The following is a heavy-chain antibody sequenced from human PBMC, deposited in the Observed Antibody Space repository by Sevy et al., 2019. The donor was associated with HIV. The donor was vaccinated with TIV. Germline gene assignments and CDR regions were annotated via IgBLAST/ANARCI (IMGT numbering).Heavy chain of an antibody. J-gene: IGHJ4*02. Sequence: GGSLRLSCAASGFAFYDYSMSWIRQAPGKGLGWVATLLFGFGRINYADSVKGRFTISRDNSKNSFYLQMDNLRVEDTALYYCAREGCTRPHDYWGQGTRVTVSS. CDR3: AREGCTRPHDY. D-gene: IGHD2-8*01. CDR1: GFAFYDYS. V-gene: IGHV3-23*01. CDR2: LLFGFGRI.